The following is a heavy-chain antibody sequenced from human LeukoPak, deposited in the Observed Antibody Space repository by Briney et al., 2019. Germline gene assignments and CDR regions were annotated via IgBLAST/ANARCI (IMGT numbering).Heavy chain of an antibody. J-gene: IGHJ4*02. D-gene: IGHD6-13*01. V-gene: IGHV4-59*01. CDR2: IYYSGST. CDR3: AREIAAAGYYFDY. CDR1: GGSISSYY. Sequence: SETLSLTCAVYGGSISSYYWSWIRQPPGKGLEWIGYIYYSGSTNYNPSLKSRVTISVDTSKNQFSLKLSSVTAADTAVYYCAREIAAAGYYFDYWGQGTLVTVSS.